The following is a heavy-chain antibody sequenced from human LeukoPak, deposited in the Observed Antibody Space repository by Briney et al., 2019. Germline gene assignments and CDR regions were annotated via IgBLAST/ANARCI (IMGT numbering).Heavy chain of an antibody. V-gene: IGHV3-30*18. CDR3: AKVSWLHEDNDY. CDR1: GFTFSSYG. Sequence: PRGSLRLSCAAYGFTFSSYGMHWVRQAPGKGLEWVAVISYDGSNKYYADSVKGRFTISRDNSKNTLYLQMNSLRAEDTAVYYCAKVSWLHEDNDYWGQGTLVTVSS. CDR2: ISYDGSNK. J-gene: IGHJ4*02. D-gene: IGHD5-12*01.